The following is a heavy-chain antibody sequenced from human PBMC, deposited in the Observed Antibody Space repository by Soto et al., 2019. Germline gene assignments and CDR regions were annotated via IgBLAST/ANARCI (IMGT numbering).Heavy chain of an antibody. CDR3: AKVGSGGATTSLEFDY. V-gene: IGHV3-30*18. D-gene: IGHD1-26*01. CDR1: GFTFSSYG. CDR2: ISYDGSNK. J-gene: IGHJ4*02. Sequence: QVQLVESGGGVVQPGRSLRLSCAASGFTFSSYGMHWVRQAPGKGLEWVAVISYDGSNKYYADSVKGRFTISRDNSKNTLYLQMNSLRAEDTAVYYCAKVGSGGATTSLEFDYWGQGTLVTVSS.